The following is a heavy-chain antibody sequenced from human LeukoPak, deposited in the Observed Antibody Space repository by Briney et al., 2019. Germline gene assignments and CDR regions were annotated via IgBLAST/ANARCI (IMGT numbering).Heavy chain of an antibody. J-gene: IGHJ4*02. CDR3: AREVSEGFDF. CDR1: GFTFSGYS. Sequence: GGSLRLSCTASGFTFSGYSMNWIRQAPGKGLEWASSFGTRSTSIYHAGSVKGRFAISRDNAKNSLYLQMNSLRAEDTALYYCAREVSEGFDFWGQGTLVTVSS. D-gene: IGHD3-22*01. V-gene: IGHV3-21*01. CDR2: FGTRSTSI.